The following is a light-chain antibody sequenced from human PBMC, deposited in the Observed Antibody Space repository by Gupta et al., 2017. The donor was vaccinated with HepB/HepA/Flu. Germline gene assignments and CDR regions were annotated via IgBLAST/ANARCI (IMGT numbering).Light chain of an antibody. CDR1: QSVFSSSKKRNY. J-gene: IGKJ1*01. CDR2: WAS. CDR3: QQFYSHPPT. Sequence: DSVMTQSPESLAVSLCERATINCKSSQSVFSSSKKRNYLAWYQQKPGQPPRLLIYWASARESGVPDRFSGSGSGTDFTLTISSLQAEDVATYYCQQFYSHPPTFGRGTKVEIE. V-gene: IGKV4-1*01.